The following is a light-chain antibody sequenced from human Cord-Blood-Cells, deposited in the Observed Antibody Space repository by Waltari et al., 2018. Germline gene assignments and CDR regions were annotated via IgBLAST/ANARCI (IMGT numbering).Light chain of an antibody. Sequence: QSALTQPASVSGSPGQSITISCTGTSSDVGGYNYVSWYQQHPGKAPTLMIYDVSHRPSVVSNRFSGSKSGNTASLTISGLQAEDEADYYCSSYTSSSTYVFGTGTKVTVL. CDR1: SSDVGGYNY. V-gene: IGLV2-14*03. CDR2: DVS. J-gene: IGLJ1*01. CDR3: SSYTSSSTYV.